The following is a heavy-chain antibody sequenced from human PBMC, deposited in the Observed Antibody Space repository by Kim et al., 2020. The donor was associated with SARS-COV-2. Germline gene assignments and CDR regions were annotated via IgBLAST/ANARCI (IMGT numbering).Heavy chain of an antibody. CDR3: ARDRIPRDLEWLPGG. CDR1: GFTFSSYG. J-gene: IGHJ4*02. CDR2: IWYDGSNK. Sequence: GGSLRLSCAASGFTFSSYGMHWVRQAPGKGLEWVAVIWYDGSNKYYADSVKGRFTISRYNSKNTLYLQMNSLRAEDTAVYYCARDRIPRDLEWLPGGWGQGTLVTVSS. D-gene: IGHD3-3*01. V-gene: IGHV3-33*01.